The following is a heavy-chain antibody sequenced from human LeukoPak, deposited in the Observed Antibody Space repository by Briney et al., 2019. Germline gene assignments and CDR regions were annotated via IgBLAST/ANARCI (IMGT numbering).Heavy chain of an antibody. V-gene: IGHV1-69*13. J-gene: IGHJ5*02. CDR1: GGTFSSYA. CDR3: ARSTVTTTNWFDP. CDR2: IIPIFGTA. Sequence: ASVKVSCKASGGTFSSYAISWVRQAPGQGLEWMGGIIPIFGTANYAQKFQGRVTITADESTSTAYMELSSLRSEDTAVYYCARSTVTTTNWFDPWGQGTLVTVSS. D-gene: IGHD4-11*01.